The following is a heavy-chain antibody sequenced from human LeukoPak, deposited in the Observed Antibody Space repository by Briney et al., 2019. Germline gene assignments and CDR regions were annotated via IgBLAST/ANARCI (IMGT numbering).Heavy chain of an antibody. CDR1: GGTFSSYA. CDR2: IIPIFGTA. J-gene: IGHJ5*02. CDR3: ARGGEDCSSTSCYEDPWFDP. V-gene: IGHV1-69*05. Sequence: SVKVSCKASGGTFSSYAISWVRQAPGQGLEWMGRIIPIFGTANYAQKFQGRVTITTDESTSTAYMELSSLRSEDTAVYYCARGGEDCSSTSCYEDPWFDPWGQGTLVTVPS. D-gene: IGHD2-2*01.